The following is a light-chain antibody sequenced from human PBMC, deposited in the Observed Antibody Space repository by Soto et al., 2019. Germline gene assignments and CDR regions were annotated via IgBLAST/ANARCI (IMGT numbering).Light chain of an antibody. Sequence: QYVLTQPPSASGTPGQRVTISCSGSSCDIGSNTVNGYQQLPGTAPKLLIYGNNQRPSGVPDRFSGSKSGTSASLAISGLQSEDEADYYCAAWDDSLDGLVFGGGTKLTAL. V-gene: IGLV1-44*01. CDR3: AAWDDSLDGLV. CDR1: SCDIGSNT. J-gene: IGLJ3*02. CDR2: GNN.